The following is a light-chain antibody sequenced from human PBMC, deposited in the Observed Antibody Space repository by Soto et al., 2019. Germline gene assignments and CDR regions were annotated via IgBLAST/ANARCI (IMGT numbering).Light chain of an antibody. V-gene: IGKV3-20*01. CDR1: QSAYSSY. J-gene: IGKJ5*01. CDR2: GAS. CDR3: QQYGTSPFT. Sequence: PGDRARLSCRSSQSAYSSYLSWYQQKPGQAPRLLIYGASNRATGIPDRFSGSGYGTDFTLTISGLEPEDFAVYHCQQYGTSPFTFAQGTRLAIK.